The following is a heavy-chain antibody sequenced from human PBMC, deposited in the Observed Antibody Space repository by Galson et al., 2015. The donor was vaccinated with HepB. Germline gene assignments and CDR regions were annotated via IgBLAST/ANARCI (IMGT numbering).Heavy chain of an antibody. Sequence: SLRLSCAASGLTLHRYNMNWVRQAPGKGLEWVSYISSGSSYIYYVDSVKGRFTISRDNTKNSVYLQMNSLRAEDTAIYYCARDAHCGGYVGNFDHCGQGTLVTAPS. V-gene: IGHV3-21*01. D-gene: IGHD1-26*01. J-gene: IGHJ4*02. CDR1: GLTLHRYN. CDR3: ARDAHCGGYVGNFDH. CDR2: ISSGSSYI.